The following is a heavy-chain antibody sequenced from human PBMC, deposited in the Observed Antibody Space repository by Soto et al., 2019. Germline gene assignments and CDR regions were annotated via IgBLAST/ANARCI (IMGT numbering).Heavy chain of an antibody. CDR1: RFTFSSYA. Sequence: QGQLVESGGGVVQPGRSLRLSCVASRFTFSSYAMHWVRQAPGKGLEWVAVLAHDGSYKDFAHSMRGRFTISRDNSRNTVYLQMSGLAGEDTGVYYCASEGYSGNARLADLDYWGQATHVIVTS. CDR2: LAHDGSYK. CDR3: ASEGYSGNARLADLDY. J-gene: IGHJ4*02. V-gene: IGHV3-30*04. D-gene: IGHD1-26*01.